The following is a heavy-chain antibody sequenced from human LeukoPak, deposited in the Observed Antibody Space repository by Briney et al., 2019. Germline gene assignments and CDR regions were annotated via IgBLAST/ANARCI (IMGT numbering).Heavy chain of an antibody. Sequence: SETLSLTCTVSGGSISSGGYYWSWIRQRPGKGLEWIGYIYYSGSTYYNPSLKSRVTISVDTSKNQFSLKLSSVTAADTAVYYCAREIAAAGTNWFDPWGQGTLVTVSS. V-gene: IGHV4-31*03. CDR3: AREIAAAGTNWFDP. CDR1: GGSISSGGYY. J-gene: IGHJ5*02. D-gene: IGHD6-13*01. CDR2: IYYSGST.